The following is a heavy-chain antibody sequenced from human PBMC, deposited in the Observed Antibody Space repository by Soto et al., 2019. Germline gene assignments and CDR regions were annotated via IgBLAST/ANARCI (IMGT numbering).Heavy chain of an antibody. CDR3: GRGISTGLANGFDL. CDR1: GFTYTCNY. V-gene: IGHV1-2*02. J-gene: IGHJ5*01. CDR2: IKPKGGGT. Sequence: SKAPGFTYTCNYLHSPCQSHGQGLEWIGSIKPKGGGTTYAENVEGGVPMTRDTSISTAYLELNRLKSDDTALYYCGRGISTGLANGFDLWGQRTL. D-gene: IGHD3-3*02.